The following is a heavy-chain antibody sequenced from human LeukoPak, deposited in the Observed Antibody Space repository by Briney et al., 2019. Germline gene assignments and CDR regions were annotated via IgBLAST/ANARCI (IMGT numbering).Heavy chain of an antibody. CDR1: GGSISSSSYY. CDR3: ASSTSLNIVRAFDI. V-gene: IGHV4-39*07. Sequence: PSETLSLTCTVSGGSISSSSYYWGWIRQPPGKGLEWIGSIYYSGSTYYNPSLKSRVTISVDRSKNRFSLKLSSVTAADTAVYYCASSTSLNIVRAFDIWGQGTMVTVSS. CDR2: IYYSGST. J-gene: IGHJ3*02. D-gene: IGHD2/OR15-2a*01.